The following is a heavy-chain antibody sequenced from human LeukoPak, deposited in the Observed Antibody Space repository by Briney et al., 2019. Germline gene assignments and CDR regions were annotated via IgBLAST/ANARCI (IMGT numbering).Heavy chain of an antibody. Sequence: ASVKVSCKASGYTFTSYYMHWVRQAPEKGLEWMGIINPTGDSTDYAQKFQGRVTMTRDTSTSTDYMELSSLTYEDTAVYYCARDVSSTSSWWFDPWGQGTLVIVSS. V-gene: IGHV1-46*01. CDR2: INPTGDST. D-gene: IGHD2-2*01. J-gene: IGHJ5*02. CDR1: GYTFTSYY. CDR3: ARDVSSTSSWWFDP.